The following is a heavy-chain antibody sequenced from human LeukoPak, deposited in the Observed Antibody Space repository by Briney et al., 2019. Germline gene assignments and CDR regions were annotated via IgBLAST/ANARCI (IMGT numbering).Heavy chain of an antibody. V-gene: IGHV4-59*01. CDR1: RGSISSYY. CDR3: ARDTELPAGYYYGMDV. CDR2: IYYSGST. J-gene: IGHJ6*02. D-gene: IGHD1-26*01. Sequence: PSETLSLTCTVSRGSISSYYWSWIRQPPGKGLEWIGYIYYSGSTNYNPSLKSRVTISVDTSKNQFSLKLSSVTAADTAVYYCARDTELPAGYYYGMDVWGQGTTVTVSS.